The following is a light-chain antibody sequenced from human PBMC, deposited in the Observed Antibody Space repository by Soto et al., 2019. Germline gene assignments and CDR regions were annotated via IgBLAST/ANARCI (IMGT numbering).Light chain of an antibody. CDR1: SSDVGGYNY. J-gene: IGLJ1*01. CDR2: EVS. V-gene: IGLV2-14*01. CDR3: SSYTRSSTLV. Sequence: QSALTQPASVSGSPGQSITISCTGTSSDVGGYNYVSWYQQHPGKAPKLMIFEVSSRPSGVSYRFSGSKSGNTASLTISGLQAEDEADYYCSSYTRSSTLVFGTGTKLTVL.